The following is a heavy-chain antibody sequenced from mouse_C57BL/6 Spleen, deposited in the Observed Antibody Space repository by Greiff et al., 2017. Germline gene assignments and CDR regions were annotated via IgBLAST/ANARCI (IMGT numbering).Heavy chain of an antibody. CDR1: GFTFTSYA. Sequence: VQLMESGAGLVKPGGSLKLSCEASGFTFTSYAMSWVRQTPEKRLEWVAYISTGGDYIYYADTVKGRFTISRDNARNTMYLQMCSRRSEDTAMYYCTIGTYYCDYWGQGTTLTVSS. V-gene: IGHV5-9-1*02. J-gene: IGHJ2*01. CDR2: ISTGGDYI. D-gene: IGHD3-3*01. CDR3: TIGTYYCDY.